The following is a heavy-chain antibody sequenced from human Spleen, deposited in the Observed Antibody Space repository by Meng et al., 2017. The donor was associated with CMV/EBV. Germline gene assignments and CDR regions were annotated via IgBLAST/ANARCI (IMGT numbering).Heavy chain of an antibody. V-gene: IGHV3-30*04. D-gene: IGHD3/OR15-3a*01. CDR3: SRNRQDWTTENYHYGMDV. Sequence: GESLKTSCVASEFTFNSYFKYWVRQAPGKGLERVAFISYDSNKKDYTNSVKSRLTISRDNTMDALYLQMNSLRPEDTAVYYCSRNRQDWTTENYHYGMDVWGQGTTVTVSS. J-gene: IGHJ6*02. CDR2: ISYDSNKK. CDR1: EFTFNSYF.